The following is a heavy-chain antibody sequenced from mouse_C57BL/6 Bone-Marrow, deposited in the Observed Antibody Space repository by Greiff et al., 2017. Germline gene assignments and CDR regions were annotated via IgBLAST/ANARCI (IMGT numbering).Heavy chain of an antibody. CDR2: IHPNSGST. V-gene: IGHV1-64*01. CDR1: GYTFTSYW. Sequence: QVQLQQPGAELVKPGASVKLSCKASGYTFTSYWMHWVKQRPGQGLEWIGMIHPNSGSTNYNEKFKSKATLTVDKSSSTAYMQLCSLTSEDSAVYYCARKGTYYGNDDWAMDYWCQGTSVTVSS. CDR3: ARKGTYYGNDDWAMDY. J-gene: IGHJ4*01. D-gene: IGHD2-9*01.